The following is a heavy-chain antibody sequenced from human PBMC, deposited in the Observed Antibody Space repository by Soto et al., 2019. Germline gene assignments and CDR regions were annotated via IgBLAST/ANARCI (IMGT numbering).Heavy chain of an antibody. D-gene: IGHD6-6*01. CDR2: IKQDGSEK. J-gene: IGHJ5*01. V-gene: IGHV3-7*03. CDR3: ARDQAARPDWFAS. Sequence: GGSLRLSCAASGFTFSSYWMSWVRQAPGKGLEWVANIKQDGSEKYYVDSVKGRFTISRDNAKNSLYLQMNSLRAEDTAVYYCARDQAARPDWFASWGQGTLVTVSS. CDR1: GFTFSSYW.